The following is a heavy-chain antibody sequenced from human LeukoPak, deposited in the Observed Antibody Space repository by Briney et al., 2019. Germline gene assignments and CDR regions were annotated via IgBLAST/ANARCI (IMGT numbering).Heavy chain of an antibody. CDR1: AGSISSSSYS. Sequence: SETLSLTCTVSAGSISSSSYSWGWIRQPPGKGLEWIGSIYYSGSTNYNPSLKSRVTMSVDTSTNQFSLRLSSVTAADTAVYYCARDRGTWNDDGFDYWGQGTLVTVSS. V-gene: IGHV4-39*07. CDR2: IYYSGST. D-gene: IGHD1-1*01. CDR3: ARDRGTWNDDGFDY. J-gene: IGHJ4*02.